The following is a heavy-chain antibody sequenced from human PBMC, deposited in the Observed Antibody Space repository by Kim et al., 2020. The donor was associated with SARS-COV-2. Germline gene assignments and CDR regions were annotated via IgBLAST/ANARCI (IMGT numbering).Heavy chain of an antibody. CDR2: INTNTGNP. J-gene: IGHJ4*02. V-gene: IGHV7-4-1*02. D-gene: IGHD3-22*01. Sequence: ASVKVSCKASGYTFTSYAMNWVRQAPGQGLEWMGWINTNTGNPTYAQGFTGRFVFSLETSVSTAYLQISSLKAEDTAVYYCASSYDSSGYSPCDYWGQGTLVTVSS. CDR3: ASSYDSSGYSPCDY. CDR1: GYTFTSYA.